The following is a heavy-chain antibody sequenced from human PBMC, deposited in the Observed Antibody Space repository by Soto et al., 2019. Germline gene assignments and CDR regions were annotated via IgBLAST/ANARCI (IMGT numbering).Heavy chain of an antibody. CDR2: IKPDGSEK. V-gene: IGHV3-7*01. Sequence: GGSLGIACAASGFTVRSYGMSWVRQAPGKGLEWVANIKPDGSEKYYVDSVKGRFTISRDDAKNSLYLEMNSLRAEDTAVYYCARLSPYWGQGALVTVSS. J-gene: IGHJ4*02. D-gene: IGHD3-16*02. CDR1: GFTVRSYG. CDR3: ARLSPY.